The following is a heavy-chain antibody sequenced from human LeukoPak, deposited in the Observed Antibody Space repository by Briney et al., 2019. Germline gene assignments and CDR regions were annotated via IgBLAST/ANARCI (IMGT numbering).Heavy chain of an antibody. CDR1: GGSISSGGYY. Sequence: PSETLSLTCTVSGGSISSGGYYWSWIRQPPGKGLEWIGYIYHSGSTYYNPSLESRVTISVDRSKNQFSLKLSSVTAADTAVYYCARDPGPSLDYWGQGTLVTVSS. CDR3: ARDPGPSLDY. J-gene: IGHJ4*02. CDR2: IYHSGST. V-gene: IGHV4-30-2*01.